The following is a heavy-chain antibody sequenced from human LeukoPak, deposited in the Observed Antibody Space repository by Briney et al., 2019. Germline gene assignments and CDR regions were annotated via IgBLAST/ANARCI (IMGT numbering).Heavy chain of an antibody. Sequence: GGTLRLSCAASGFTFSSHGMNWVRQAPGKGLEWVSGISPSGGITYYTDSVKGRFTISRDNAKNSLYLQMNSLRAEDTAVYYCARDRTTTIFGVVIPMDVWGKGTTVTVSS. CDR1: GFTFSSHG. CDR3: ARDRTTTIFGVVIPMDV. J-gene: IGHJ6*04. V-gene: IGHV3-23*01. D-gene: IGHD3-3*01. CDR2: ISPSGGIT.